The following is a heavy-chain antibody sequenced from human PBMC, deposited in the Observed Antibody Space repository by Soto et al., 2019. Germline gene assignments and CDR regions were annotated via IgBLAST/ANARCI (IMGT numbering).Heavy chain of an antibody. CDR2: SGSHGARD. V-gene: IGHV3-33*01. CDR1: GFTFGRHG. CDR3: ARDDDYHDNGLDY. J-gene: IGHJ4*02. D-gene: IGHD4-17*01. Sequence: QGQLVESGGGVVQPGGSLRLSCAASGFTFGRHGMHWVRQAPGKGLEWVAVSGSHGARDSYAEPSKGRCSSSRDNGQNPIFVQSTRRRVEDTGVYYCARDDDYHDNGLDYGGQGTRVTVSS.